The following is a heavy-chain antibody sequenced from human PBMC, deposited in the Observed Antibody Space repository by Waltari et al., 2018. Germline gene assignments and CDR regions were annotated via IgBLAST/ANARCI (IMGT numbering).Heavy chain of an antibody. V-gene: IGHV4-59*11. CDR1: GGSISSHY. Sequence: QVQLQESGPGLVKPSETLSLTCTVSGGSISSHYWSWIRQPPGKGLEWIGYIYYSGSTNYNPSLKNRVTISVDTSKNQFSLKLSSVTAADTAVYYCARGATVTDLNWFDPWGQGTLVTVSS. CDR3: ARGATVTDLNWFDP. CDR2: IYYSGST. J-gene: IGHJ5*02. D-gene: IGHD4-17*01.